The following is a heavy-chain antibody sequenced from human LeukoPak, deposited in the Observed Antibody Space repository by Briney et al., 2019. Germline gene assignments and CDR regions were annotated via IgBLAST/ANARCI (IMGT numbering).Heavy chain of an antibody. CDR1: GGSISSSSYY. CDR2: IYYSGST. CDR3: ASCYYYDSSGYHSFDY. V-gene: IGHV4-39*07. D-gene: IGHD3-22*01. J-gene: IGHJ4*02. Sequence: SETLSLTCTVSGGSISSSSYYWGWIRQPPGKGLEWIGSIYYSGSTYYNPSLKSRVTISVDTSKNQFSLKLSSVTAADTAVYYCASCYYYDSSGYHSFDYWGQGTLVTVSS.